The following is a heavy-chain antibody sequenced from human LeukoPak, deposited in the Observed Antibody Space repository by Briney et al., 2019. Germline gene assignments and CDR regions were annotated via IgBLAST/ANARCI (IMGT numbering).Heavy chain of an antibody. J-gene: IGHJ5*02. Sequence: PSVTLSLTCTVSGGSISSGSYYWSWIRQPAGTGLEWIGRIYTSGSTNYNPSLKSRVTISVDTSKNQFSLKLSSVTAADTAVYYCARDVPGWFDPWGQGTLVTVSS. CDR1: GGSISSGSYY. CDR3: ARDVPGWFDP. CDR2: IYTSGST. V-gene: IGHV4-61*02.